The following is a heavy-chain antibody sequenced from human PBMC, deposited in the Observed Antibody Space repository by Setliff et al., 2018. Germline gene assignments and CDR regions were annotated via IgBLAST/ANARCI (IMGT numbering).Heavy chain of an antibody. D-gene: IGHD1-26*01. CDR1: GGTFSTFG. V-gene: IGHV1-8*01. CDR3: ARGVGAMGDY. J-gene: IGHJ4*02. CDR2: INPNISAT. Sequence: GASVKVSCKTSGGTFSTFGIHWVRQAPGQGLVWMGGINPNISATFYAPKFQGRVTMTRDTSTSTFYMELSSLRSEDTAVYYCARGVGAMGDYWGQGTLVTVSS.